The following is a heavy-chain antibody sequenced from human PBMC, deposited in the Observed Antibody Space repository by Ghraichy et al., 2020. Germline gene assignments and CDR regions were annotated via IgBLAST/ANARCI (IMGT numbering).Heavy chain of an antibody. D-gene: IGHD3-10*02. Sequence: SQTLSLTCAVYGGSVRGHYWTWIRQPPGKGLQWIGEINDSGNTNYMPSLESRGTISVDTSKNQFSLRLTSLTAADTAVYYCARGAVPDAYDIWGQGTMVTVYS. V-gene: IGHV4-34*01. J-gene: IGHJ3*02. CDR3: ARGAVPDAYDI. CDR2: INDSGNT. CDR1: GGSVRGHY.